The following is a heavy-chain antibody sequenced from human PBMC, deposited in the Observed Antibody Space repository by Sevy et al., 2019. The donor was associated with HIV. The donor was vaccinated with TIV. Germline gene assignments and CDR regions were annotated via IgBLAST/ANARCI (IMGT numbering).Heavy chain of an antibody. D-gene: IGHD4-17*01. CDR3: AKCLTAVTNRCSFDP. J-gene: IGHJ5*02. Sequence: GGSLRLSCAASGFTFSCSAMTWVRQAPGKGLEWVSAITSSGGSTFYADSVKGRFTISRDISKNTLFLQMNSLRAEDTAVYYCAKCLTAVTNRCSFDPWGQGTLVTVSS. CDR2: ITSSGGST. V-gene: IGHV3-23*01. CDR1: GFTFSCSA.